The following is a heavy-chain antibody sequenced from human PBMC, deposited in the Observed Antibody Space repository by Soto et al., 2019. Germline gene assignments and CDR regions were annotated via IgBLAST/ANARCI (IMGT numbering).Heavy chain of an antibody. CDR1: GFSFTNFA. Sequence: GSLRLSCAASGFSFTNFAMSWVRQAPGKGLEWVAGIGASGDITWYADSVKGRLSISRDNSKTTIYLQLNSLRFEDTAVYYCAKDDFTDRGDDYFDYWGPGTLVTVSS. J-gene: IGHJ4*02. V-gene: IGHV3-23*01. CDR2: IGASGDIT. CDR3: AKDDFTDRGDDYFDY. D-gene: IGHD2-21*02.